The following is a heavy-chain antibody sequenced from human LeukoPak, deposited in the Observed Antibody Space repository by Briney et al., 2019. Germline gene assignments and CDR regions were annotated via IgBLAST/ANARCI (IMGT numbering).Heavy chain of an antibody. CDR1: GGSISSGDYY. CDR2: IYYSGST. CDR3: ARHSYSSSSIDY. Sequence: SETLSLTCTVSGGSISSGDYYWSWIRQPPGKGLEWIGYIYYSGSTYYNPSLKSRVTISVDTSKNQFSLKLSSVTAADTAVYYCARHSYSSSSIDYWGQGTLVTVSS. D-gene: IGHD6-6*01. J-gene: IGHJ4*02. V-gene: IGHV4-30-4*01.